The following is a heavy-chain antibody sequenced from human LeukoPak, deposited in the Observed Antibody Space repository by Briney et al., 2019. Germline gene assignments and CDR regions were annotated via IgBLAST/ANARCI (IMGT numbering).Heavy chain of an antibody. CDR1: GFTFSSYW. CDR3: AREVPPVGATPGDAFDI. D-gene: IGHD1-26*01. V-gene: IGHV3-74*01. Sequence: GGSLRLSCAASGFTFSSYWMHWVRQGPGKGLVWVSRINSDGSSATYADSVKGRFTISRDNAKNTLYLQMNSLRAEDTAVYYCAREVPPVGATPGDAFDIWGQGTMVTVSS. CDR2: INSDGSSA. J-gene: IGHJ3*02.